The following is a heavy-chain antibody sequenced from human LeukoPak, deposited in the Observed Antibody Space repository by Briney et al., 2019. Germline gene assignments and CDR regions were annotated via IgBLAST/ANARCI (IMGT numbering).Heavy chain of an antibody. D-gene: IGHD1-26*01. J-gene: IGHJ3*02. CDR3: ARHGVGATKGSDAFDI. CDR2: IYYSGST. V-gene: IGHV4-39*01. Sequence: PGGSLRLSCAASGLTVSSRYMSWVRQAPGKGLEWIGSIYYSGSTYYNPSLKSRVTISVDTSKNQFSLKLSSVTAADTAVYYCARHGVGATKGSDAFDIWGQGTMVTVSS. CDR1: GLTVSSRY.